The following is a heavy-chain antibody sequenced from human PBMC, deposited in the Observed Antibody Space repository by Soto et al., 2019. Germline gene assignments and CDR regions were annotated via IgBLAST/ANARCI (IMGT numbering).Heavy chain of an antibody. V-gene: IGHV3-23*01. CDR1: GFTFSSYA. CDR3: AKDPGGVLLWFGEYT. CDR2: ISGSGGST. J-gene: IGHJ4*02. Sequence: EVQLLESGGGLVQPGGSLRLSCAASGFTFSSYAMSWVRQAPGKGLEWFSAISGSGGSTYYADSVKGRFTISRDNSKNMLYLQMNSLRAEDTAVYYCAKDPGGVLLWFGEYTWGQGTLVTVSS. D-gene: IGHD3-10*01.